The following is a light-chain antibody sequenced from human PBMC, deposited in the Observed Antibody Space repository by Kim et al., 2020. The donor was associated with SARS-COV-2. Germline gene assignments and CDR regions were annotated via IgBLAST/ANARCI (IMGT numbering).Light chain of an antibody. J-gene: IGLJ3*02. Sequence: YNYVSWYQQHPDKAPKFIIYDVSKRPSGVSNRFSGSKSGSTASLTISGLQAEDEADYYCCSYTSSDTLVFGGGTQLTVL. V-gene: IGLV2-14*04. CDR3: CSYTSSDTLV. CDR2: DVS. CDR1: YNY.